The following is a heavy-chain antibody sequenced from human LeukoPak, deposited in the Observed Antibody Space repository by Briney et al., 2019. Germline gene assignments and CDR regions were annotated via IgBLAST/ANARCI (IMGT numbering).Heavy chain of an antibody. D-gene: IGHD3-16*01. CDR2: IWYDGSNE. CDR1: GSTFSSYG. V-gene: IGHV3-33*01. Sequence: PGMSLRLSCAASGSTFSSYGMHWVRQAPGKGLEWVAVIWYDGSNEYYADSVKGRFTISRDNSKNTLYLQMNSLRAEDTAVYYCARARFQGVPFDYWGQGTLVTVSS. CDR3: ARARFQGVPFDY. J-gene: IGHJ4*02.